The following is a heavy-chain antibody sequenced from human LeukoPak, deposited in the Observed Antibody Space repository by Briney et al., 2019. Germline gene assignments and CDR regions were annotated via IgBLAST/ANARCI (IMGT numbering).Heavy chain of an antibody. J-gene: IGHJ4*02. CDR1: GLTFASYA. Sequence: GGSLRLSCAASGLTFASYAMSWVRQAPGKGLEWVSSITGSGASTYYADSVKGRFTISRDNSKNTMYLQMNSLRAEDTAVYFCAKLDYYDTHWGQGTLVTVSS. CDR2: ITGSGAST. CDR3: AKLDYYDTH. D-gene: IGHD3-22*01. V-gene: IGHV3-23*01.